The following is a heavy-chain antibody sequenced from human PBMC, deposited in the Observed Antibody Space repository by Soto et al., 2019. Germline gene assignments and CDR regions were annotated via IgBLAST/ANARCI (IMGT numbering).Heavy chain of an antibody. CDR2: MQPSTGRT. CDR1: GYSFTSLD. Sequence: GASVKVSCKAPGYSFTSLDINWVRQTAGQGLEWMGWMQPSTGRTGYAQKFQGRVTMTRDTSINTAYMELTTLTSDDTAFYYCARGVSAGVDYWGRVTMVTVSS. J-gene: IGHJ4*02. CDR3: ARGVSAGVDY. D-gene: IGHD1-26*01. V-gene: IGHV1-8*01.